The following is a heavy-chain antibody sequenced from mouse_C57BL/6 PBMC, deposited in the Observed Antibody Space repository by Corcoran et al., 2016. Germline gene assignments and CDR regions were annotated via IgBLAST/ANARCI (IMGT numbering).Heavy chain of an antibody. CDR3: AREGLRAY. D-gene: IGHD1-1*01. J-gene: IGHJ3*01. Sequence: EVQLQQSGPELVKPGASVKISCKASGYTFTDYYMNWVKQSHGKSLEWIGDINPNNGGTSYNQKFKGKATLTVDKSSSTAYMELRSLTSEDSAVYYCAREGLRAYWGQGTLVTVSA. CDR2: INPNNGGT. CDR1: GYTFTDYY. V-gene: IGHV1-26*01.